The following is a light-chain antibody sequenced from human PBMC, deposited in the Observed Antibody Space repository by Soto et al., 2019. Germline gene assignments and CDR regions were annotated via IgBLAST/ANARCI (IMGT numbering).Light chain of an antibody. Sequence: DIVMTQSPDSLAVSLGERATINCKSSQSVLYSSNNKNYLAWYQQKPGQAPKLLIYWASTRESGVPVRFSGSGSGTDFTLTISSLQAEDVAVYYCQQYYSTPITFGQGTRLEIK. V-gene: IGKV4-1*01. CDR3: QQYYSTPIT. CDR2: WAS. CDR1: QSVLYSSNNKNY. J-gene: IGKJ5*01.